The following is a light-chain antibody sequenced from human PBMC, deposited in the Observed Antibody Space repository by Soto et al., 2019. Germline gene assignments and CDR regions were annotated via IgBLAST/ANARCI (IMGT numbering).Light chain of an antibody. CDR1: NVGSRS. V-gene: IGLV3-21*01. Sequence: SYELTQPPSVSVAPGETARISCGGNNVGSRSVHWYQQKPGQAPFLVIYYDSDRPSGNPERFSGSNSGNTATLIISRVEAGDEADYYCHVREATGDQVVFGGGTKLTVL. J-gene: IGLJ2*01. CDR3: HVREATGDQVV. CDR2: YDS.